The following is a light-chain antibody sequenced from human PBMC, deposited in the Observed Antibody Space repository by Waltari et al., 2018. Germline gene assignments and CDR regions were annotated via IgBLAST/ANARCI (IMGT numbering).Light chain of an antibody. Sequence: DIVMTQTPLSLSVTPGQPASISCKSSQSLLHSDAKTLWYCYLQKACQPPQLLSYEVSNRFSVVPDRFSGSGSGTDFTLKISRVEAEDVGVYFYMQSIQLPPITFGQGTRLEIK. V-gene: IGKV2D-29*01. CDR2: EVS. CDR3: MQSIQLPPIT. J-gene: IGKJ5*01. CDR1: QSLLHSDAKTL.